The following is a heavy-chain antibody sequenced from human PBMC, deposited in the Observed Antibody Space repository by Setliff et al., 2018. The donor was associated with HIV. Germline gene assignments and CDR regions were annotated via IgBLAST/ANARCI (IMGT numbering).Heavy chain of an antibody. CDR2: IFDSENT. CDR3: AKSSPSIGYISDH. V-gene: IGHV4-59*01. Sequence: SETLSLTCSVSNDSITYYYWNWIRQPPGKGLEWIGNIFDSENTNYNPSLKSRVTMSVDTSKNQFSLKLSSVTAADTAVYFCAKSSPSIGYISDHWGQGTLVTVSS. D-gene: IGHD5-12*01. CDR1: NDSITYYY. J-gene: IGHJ4*02.